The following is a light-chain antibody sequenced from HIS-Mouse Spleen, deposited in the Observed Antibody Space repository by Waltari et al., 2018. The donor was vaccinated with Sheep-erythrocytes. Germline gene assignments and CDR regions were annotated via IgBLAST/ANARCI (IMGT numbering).Light chain of an antibody. CDR3: CSYAGSYNHV. J-gene: IGLJ1*01. CDR2: DVS. Sequence: QSALTQPRSVSGSPGQSVTISCPGTRSDVGCYNYVSWYQPHPGKAPKLMIYDVSKRPSGVPDRFSGSKSGSTASLTISGLQAEDEADYYCCSYAGSYNHVFATGTKVTVL. V-gene: IGLV2-11*01. CDR1: RSDVGCYNY.